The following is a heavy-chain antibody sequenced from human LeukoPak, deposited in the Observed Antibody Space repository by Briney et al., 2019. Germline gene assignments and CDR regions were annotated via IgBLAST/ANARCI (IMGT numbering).Heavy chain of an antibody. Sequence: SVKVSCKASGGTFTSYAICWVRQAPGQGLEWMGGIMPVFGSANYAQNLQGRVTITADESTNTAYMELSSLRSEDTAVYYCARAMSLDGYNHFDYWGQGTLVTVSS. CDR3: ARAMSLDGYNHFDY. CDR2: IMPVFGSA. D-gene: IGHD5-24*01. CDR1: GGTFTSYA. V-gene: IGHV1-69*13. J-gene: IGHJ4*02.